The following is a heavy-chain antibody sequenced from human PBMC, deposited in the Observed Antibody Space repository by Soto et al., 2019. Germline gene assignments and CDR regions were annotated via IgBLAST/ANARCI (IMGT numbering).Heavy chain of an antibody. Sequence: SGPTLVNPTHTLTLTCTFSGFSLSTSGMCVSWIRQPPGKALEWLALIDWDDDKYYSTSLKTRLTISKDTSKNQVVLTMTNMDPVDTATYYCARIPLYGSGPNYGMDVWGQGTTVTVSS. D-gene: IGHD3-10*01. CDR3: ARIPLYGSGPNYGMDV. CDR2: IDWDDDK. J-gene: IGHJ6*02. V-gene: IGHV2-70*01. CDR1: GFSLSTSGMC.